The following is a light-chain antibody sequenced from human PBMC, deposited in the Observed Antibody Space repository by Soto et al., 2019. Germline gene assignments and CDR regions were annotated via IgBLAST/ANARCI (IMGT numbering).Light chain of an antibody. V-gene: IGLV3-21*04. CDR1: NIGSRN. J-gene: IGLJ2*01. Sequence: VVTQTPAVSVAPGKTATMTCGGDNIGSRNVHWYQQKPGQAPAVVIYYDSDRPSGVPERFSGSNSGNTATLTINRVEAGDEADYYCQVSGSNSEHVIFGGGTKLTVL. CDR3: QVSGSNSEHVI. CDR2: YDS.